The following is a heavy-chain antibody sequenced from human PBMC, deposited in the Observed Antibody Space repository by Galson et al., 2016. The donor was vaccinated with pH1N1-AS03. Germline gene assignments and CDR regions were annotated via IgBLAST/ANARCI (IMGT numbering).Heavy chain of an antibody. CDR1: GDSISNGGYS. J-gene: IGHJ6*02. CDR2: IFHSGTT. Sequence: TLSLTCAVSGDSISNGGYSWSWIRQPPGKGLEWIGYIFHSGTTFYTPSLKSRVTMSVDRPSNQFSLRLISVTAADTAVYYCARGPPGASVAYESGMDVWGPGTMVIVS. V-gene: IGHV4-30-2*01. D-gene: IGHD4/OR15-4a*01. CDR3: ARGPPGASVAYESGMDV.